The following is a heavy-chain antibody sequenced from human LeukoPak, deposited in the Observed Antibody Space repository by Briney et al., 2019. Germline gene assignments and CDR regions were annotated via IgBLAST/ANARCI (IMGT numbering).Heavy chain of an antibody. V-gene: IGHV4-61*05. D-gene: IGHD3-3*01. Sequence: SETLSLTCTVSGGSISSSYYYWGWIRQPPGKGLEWIGYIYYSGSTNYNPSLKSRVTISVDTSKNQFSLKLSSVTAADTAVYYCASGSVFGVFDYWGQGTLVTVSS. CDR1: GGSISSSYYY. CDR2: IYYSGST. CDR3: ASGSVFGVFDY. J-gene: IGHJ4*02.